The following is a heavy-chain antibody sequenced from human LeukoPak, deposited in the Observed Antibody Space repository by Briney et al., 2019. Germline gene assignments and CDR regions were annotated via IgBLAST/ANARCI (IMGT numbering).Heavy chain of an antibody. CDR1: GVSIRSAGYS. Sequence: SETLSLTRAVSGVSIRSAGYSYYWIRQFSGKGLEWIGHIYYSGSPSYNPSLKSRVTISMDTSKNHFSLNLTSVTAADTAVYYCARDGATGVFETWGQGTLVAVSS. CDR2: IYYSGSP. D-gene: IGHD3-3*01. V-gene: IGHV4-31*11. CDR3: ARDGATGVFET. J-gene: IGHJ5*02.